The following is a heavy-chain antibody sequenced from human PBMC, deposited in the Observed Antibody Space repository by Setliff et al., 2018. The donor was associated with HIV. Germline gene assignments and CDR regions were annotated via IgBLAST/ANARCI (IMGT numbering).Heavy chain of an antibody. CDR3: ARVPVGSGSVDY. D-gene: IGHD3-10*01. CDR2: IHYSGST. J-gene: IGHJ4*02. V-gene: IGHV4-59*01. Sequence: PSETLSLTCTVSGGSISSYYWTWIRQPPGKGLEWIGYIHYSGSTNYNPSLKTRVTISLDTSRNQFSLNLSSVIAADTAVYYCARVPVGSGSVDYWGQGTLVTVSS. CDR1: GGSISSYY.